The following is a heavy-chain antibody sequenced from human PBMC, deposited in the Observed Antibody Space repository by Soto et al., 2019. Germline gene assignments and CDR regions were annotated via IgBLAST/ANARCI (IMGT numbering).Heavy chain of an antibody. D-gene: IGHD2-21*01. Sequence: SETLSLTCTVSGASVSDGYWSWIRQPPGKGLEWIGFIYFGGSFNYNPSLSSRVTISLETSKSQFSLRLTSVTVADTAVYYCARLGAYYQSLDPWGPGTLVTVSS. CDR2: IYFGGSF. CDR3: ARLGAYYQSLDP. V-gene: IGHV4-59*08. CDR1: GASVSDGY. J-gene: IGHJ5*02.